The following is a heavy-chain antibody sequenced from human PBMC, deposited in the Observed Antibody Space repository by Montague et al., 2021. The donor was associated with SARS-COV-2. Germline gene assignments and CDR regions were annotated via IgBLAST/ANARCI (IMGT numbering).Heavy chain of an antibody. CDR2: IYYSGST. D-gene: IGHD4-23*01. Sequence: SETLSLTCTVSGGSISSSSYYWGWIRQPPGKGLEWIGSIYYSGSTYYNLSLKSRVTISVDTSKSQFSLKLSSVTAADTGVYYCARWDPQTLTLLGLRGKSASDYWGQGTLVTVSS. V-gene: IGHV4-39*01. CDR1: GGSISSSSYY. CDR3: ARWDPQTLTLLGLRGKSASDY. J-gene: IGHJ4*02.